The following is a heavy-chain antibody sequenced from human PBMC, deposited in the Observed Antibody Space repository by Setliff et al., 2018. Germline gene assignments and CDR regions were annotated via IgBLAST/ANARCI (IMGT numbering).Heavy chain of an antibody. J-gene: IGHJ4*02. V-gene: IGHV3-23*01. Sequence: PGGSLRLSCAASGFTFSSYAMSWVRQAPGKGLEWVSAISGSGGSTYYADSVKGRFTISRNNSKNTLYLQMNSLRAEDTAVYYCAKDQWIRSVTVDTPDSWGQGTLVTVSS. CDR2: ISGSGGST. CDR3: AKDQWIRSVTVDTPDS. D-gene: IGHD5-18*01. CDR1: GFTFSSYA.